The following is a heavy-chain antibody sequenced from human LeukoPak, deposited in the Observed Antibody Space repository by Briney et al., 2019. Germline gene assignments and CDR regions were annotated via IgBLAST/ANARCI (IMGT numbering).Heavy chain of an antibody. CDR1: GYTVTSYG. V-gene: IGHV1-18*04. Sequence: SSVKVSCKASGYTVTSYGISWVGQPPGQGREGMGWISAYNGNTNYAQTPQGRVTMTTDSSTSTAYMALTSLRSDDTAVYYCARGPAAAGTSGHVDYWGQGTLVTVSS. J-gene: IGHJ4*02. D-gene: IGHD6-13*01. CDR2: ISAYNGNT. CDR3: ARGPAAAGTSGHVDY.